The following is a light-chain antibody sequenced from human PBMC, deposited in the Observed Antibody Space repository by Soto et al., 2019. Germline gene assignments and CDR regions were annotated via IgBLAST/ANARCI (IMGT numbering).Light chain of an antibody. Sequence: EIVMSQSPATLSVSPGERATLSCRASQSVSSNLAWYQQKPGQAPRLLIYGASTRATGIPARFSGSGSGTEFTLTISSLQSEDFSVYYCQQLTFGQGTKVEIK. J-gene: IGKJ1*01. CDR3: QQLT. V-gene: IGKV3-15*01. CDR2: GAS. CDR1: QSVSSN.